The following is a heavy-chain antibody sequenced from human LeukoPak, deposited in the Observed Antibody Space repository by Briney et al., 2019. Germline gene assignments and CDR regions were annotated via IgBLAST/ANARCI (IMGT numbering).Heavy chain of an antibody. CDR1: GFTFSSFE. CDR2: ISSSGTTK. J-gene: IGHJ4*02. V-gene: IGHV3-48*03. CDR3: ARLSYGQNYFDY. Sequence: GGSLRLSCAASGFTFSSFEMNWVRQAPGKGLEWVSYISSSGTTKYHADSVKGRFTISRDNAKNSLYLQMSSLRAEDTAVYYCARLSYGQNYFDYWGQGTLVTVSS. D-gene: IGHD5-18*01.